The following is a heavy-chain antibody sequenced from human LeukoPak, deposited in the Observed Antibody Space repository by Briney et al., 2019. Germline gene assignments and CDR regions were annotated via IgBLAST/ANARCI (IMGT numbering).Heavy chain of an antibody. J-gene: IGHJ4*02. CDR3: AKNGGDSYGTGHFDC. V-gene: IGHV3-23*01. D-gene: IGHD3-10*01. CDR1: GFTFRSYA. CDR2: IGGSGANT. Sequence: GGSLRLSCVVSGFTFRSYAMTWVRQAPGKGLEWVSAIGGSGANTYYADSVKGRFTISRDNSKNTLYLQMDSLRADDTAVYYCAKNGGDSYGTGHFDCWGQGTLATVSS.